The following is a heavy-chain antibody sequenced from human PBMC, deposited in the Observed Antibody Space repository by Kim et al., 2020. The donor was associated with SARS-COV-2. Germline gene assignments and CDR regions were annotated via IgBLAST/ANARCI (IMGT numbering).Heavy chain of an antibody. CDR2: ISYDGSNK. J-gene: IGHJ4*02. D-gene: IGHD3-10*01. CDR3: AKDPTHYYYGSGSYYDY. Sequence: GGSLRLSCAVSGFTFSSYGMHWVRQAPGKGLEWVAVISYDGSNKYYADSVKGRFTISRDNSKNTLYLQMNSLRAEDTAVYYCAKDPTHYYYGSGSYYDYWGQGTLVTVSS. V-gene: IGHV3-30*18. CDR1: GFTFSSYG.